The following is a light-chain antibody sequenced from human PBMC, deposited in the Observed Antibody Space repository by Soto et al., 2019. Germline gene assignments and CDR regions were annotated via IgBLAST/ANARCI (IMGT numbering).Light chain of an antibody. CDR2: EAS. J-gene: IGKJ1*01. CDR3: QQYYSYSWT. V-gene: IGKV1-5*03. CDR1: QSISTW. Sequence: DIQMTQSPSTLSASVGDRVTITCRASQSISTWLAWYQQKPGKAPKLLIYEASSLESGVPSRFSGSGSGTECTLTISSLQPDDFATYYCQQYYSYSWTFGQGTKVEIK.